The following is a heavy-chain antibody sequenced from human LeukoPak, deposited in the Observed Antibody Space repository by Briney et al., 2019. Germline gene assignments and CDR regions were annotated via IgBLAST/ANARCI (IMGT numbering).Heavy chain of an antibody. CDR2: INHSGST. Sequence: GSLRLSCAASGFTFSSYAMSWVRQAPGKGLEWIGEINHSGSTNYNPSLKSRVTILVDTSKNQFSLKLSSVTAADTAVYYCAGNSSSWPFDYWGQGTLVTVSS. D-gene: IGHD6-13*01. V-gene: IGHV4-34*08. CDR1: GFTFSSYA. J-gene: IGHJ4*02. CDR3: AGNSSSWPFDY.